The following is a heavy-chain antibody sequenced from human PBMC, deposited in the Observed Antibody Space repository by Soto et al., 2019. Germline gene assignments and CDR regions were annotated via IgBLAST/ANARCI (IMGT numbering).Heavy chain of an antibody. CDR2: IYYIGST. D-gene: IGHD3-10*01. J-gene: IGHJ3*02. CDR3: AKNYGNAFDI. Sequence: QVQLQESGPGLVKPSETLSLTCTVSGGSISSYYWSWIRQPPGKGLEWIGYIYYIGSTNYNPSLKCRVTISVDTSKNQFSLKLSSVTAADTAVYYCAKNYGNAFDIWGQGTMVTVSS. V-gene: IGHV4-59*01. CDR1: GGSISSYY.